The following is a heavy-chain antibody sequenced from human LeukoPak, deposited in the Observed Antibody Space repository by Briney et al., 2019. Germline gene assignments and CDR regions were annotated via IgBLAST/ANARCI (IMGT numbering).Heavy chain of an antibody. V-gene: IGHV1-8*01. CDR3: ARGHYYDSSGPSLFDP. Sequence: ASVKVSCKASGYTFTRYDINWVRQATGQGLEGMGWMNPNSGNTGYAQKFQGRVTMTRNTYISTAYMALSSLRSQDTAVYYCARGHYYDSSGPSLFDPWGQGTLVTVSS. J-gene: IGHJ5*02. D-gene: IGHD3-22*01. CDR2: MNPNSGNT. CDR1: GYTFTRYD.